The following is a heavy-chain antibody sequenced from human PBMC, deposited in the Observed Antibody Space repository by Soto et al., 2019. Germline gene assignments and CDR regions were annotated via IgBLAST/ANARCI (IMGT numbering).Heavy chain of an antibody. J-gene: IGHJ3*02. V-gene: IGHV3-7*05. Sequence: GGSLRLSCAASGFTFSSYWMSWVRQAPGKGLEWVANIKQDGSEKYYVDSVKGRFTISRDNAKNSLYLQMNSLRAEDTAVYYCARLSYRGYSYGPLELAFAIWGQGTMVTVSS. CDR1: GFTFSSYW. CDR3: ARLSYRGYSYGPLELAFAI. D-gene: IGHD5-18*01. CDR2: IKQDGSEK.